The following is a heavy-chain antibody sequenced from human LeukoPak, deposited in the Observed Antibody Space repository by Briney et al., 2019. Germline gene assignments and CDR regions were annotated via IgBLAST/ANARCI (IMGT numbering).Heavy chain of an antibody. CDR3: ATCRGSSRCTKFDY. J-gene: IGHJ4*02. CDR2: FDPEDGET. CDR1: GGTFSSYA. V-gene: IGHV1-24*01. Sequence: ASVKVSCKASGGTFSSYAISWVRQAPGQGLEWMGGFDPEDGETIYAQKFQGRVTMTEDTSTDTAYMELSSLRSEDTAVYYCATCRGSSRCTKFDYWGQGTLVTVSS. D-gene: IGHD6-6*01.